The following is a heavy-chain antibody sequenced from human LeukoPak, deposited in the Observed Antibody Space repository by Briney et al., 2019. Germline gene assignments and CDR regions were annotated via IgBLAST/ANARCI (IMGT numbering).Heavy chain of an antibody. D-gene: IGHD3-22*01. J-gene: IGHJ4*02. CDR2: IYYSRTT. CDR1: GGSISSGSHH. Sequence: SETLSLTYTVSGGSISSGSHHWGWFRQSPGKGLEWIGSIYYSRTTYYNPSLNSRVTISVVTSKNQFSLQLSSVTAADTAVYYCGGSSGYGNYWGQGTLVTVSS. V-gene: IGHV4-39*03. CDR3: GGSSGYGNY.